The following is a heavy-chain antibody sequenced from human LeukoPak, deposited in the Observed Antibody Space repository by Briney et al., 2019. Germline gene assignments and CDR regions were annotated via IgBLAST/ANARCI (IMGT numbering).Heavy chain of an antibody. CDR2: IGGSG. CDR3: AKAPGIAGTPLWFDP. CDR1: GFTFTTYG. V-gene: IGHV3-23*01. J-gene: IGHJ5*02. Sequence: PGGSLRLSCSASGFTFTTYGMNWVRQAPGKGLEWVSGIGGSGDADSVKGRFTISRDNSKNTLYLQMNSLRAEDTAVYYCAKAPGIAGTPLWFDPWGQGTLVTVSS. D-gene: IGHD2-21*01.